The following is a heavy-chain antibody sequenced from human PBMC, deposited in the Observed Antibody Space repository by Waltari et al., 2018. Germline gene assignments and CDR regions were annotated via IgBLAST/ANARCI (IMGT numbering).Heavy chain of an antibody. Sequence: EVQLVESGGGLVQPGGSLRLSCAASGFTFSSYWMSWVRQAPGKGLEWVANIKQDGSEKYYVDSVKGRFTISRDNAKNSLYLQMNSLRAEDTAVYYCATQLTKYSTPFDYWGQGTLVTVSS. V-gene: IGHV3-7*01. CDR2: IKQDGSEK. J-gene: IGHJ4*02. CDR1: GFTFSSYW. D-gene: IGHD6-13*01. CDR3: ATQLTKYSTPFDY.